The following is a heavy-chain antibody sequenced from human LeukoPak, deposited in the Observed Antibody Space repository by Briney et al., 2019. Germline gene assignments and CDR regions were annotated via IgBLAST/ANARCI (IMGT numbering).Heavy chain of an antibody. J-gene: IGHJ4*02. Sequence: GGSLRLSCAASGFTFGGFWMSWIRQAPGRGLEWVANINPDGSIKYYVDSIKGRFSISRDNAKNSLYLQMNSLRAEDTAVYYCASGFLQWLYWGQGTLVVVSS. D-gene: IGHD3-3*01. CDR2: INPDGSIK. CDR1: GFTFGGFW. V-gene: IGHV3-7*01. CDR3: ASGFLQWLY.